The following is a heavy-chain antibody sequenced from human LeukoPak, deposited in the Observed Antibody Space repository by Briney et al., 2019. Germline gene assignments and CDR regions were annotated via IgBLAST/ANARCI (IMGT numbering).Heavy chain of an antibody. Sequence: SETLSLTCTVSGGSISSYYWSWIRQPPGKGLEWIGYIYYSGSTNYNPSLKSRVTISVDTSKNQFSLKLSSVTAADTAVYYCARVGLWYYDNSGYYNWGQGTLVTVSS. CDR2: IYYSGST. J-gene: IGHJ4*02. D-gene: IGHD3-22*01. CDR1: GGSISSYY. V-gene: IGHV4-59*01. CDR3: ARVGLWYYDNSGYYN.